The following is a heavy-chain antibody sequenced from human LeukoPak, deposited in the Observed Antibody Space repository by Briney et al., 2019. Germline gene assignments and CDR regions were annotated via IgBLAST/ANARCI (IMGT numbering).Heavy chain of an antibody. V-gene: IGHV3-33*01. CDR1: GFTFSSYG. Sequence: GSLRLSCAASGFTFSSYGMHWVRQAPGKGLEWVAVIWNDGSNKYHADSVKGRFTISRDNSKNTLYLQMNSLRAEDTAVYYCARDPDMTTYGMDVWGQGTTVTVSS. D-gene: IGHD4-11*01. CDR2: IWNDGSNK. J-gene: IGHJ6*02. CDR3: ARDPDMTTYGMDV.